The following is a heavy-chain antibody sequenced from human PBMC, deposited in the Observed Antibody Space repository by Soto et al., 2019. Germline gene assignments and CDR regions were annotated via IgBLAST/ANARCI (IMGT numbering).Heavy chain of an antibody. Sequence: QVQLVESGGGVVQPGRSLRLSCAASGFTFSSYAMHWDRQAPGKGLEWVAVISYDGSNKYYADSVKGRFTISRDNSKNSLYLQMNSLSAEDTAVYYCAREGYYDSSGPNWFDPCGQGTLVIVSS. D-gene: IGHD3-22*01. CDR1: GFTFSSYA. J-gene: IGHJ5*02. CDR3: AREGYYDSSGPNWFDP. V-gene: IGHV3-30*14. CDR2: ISYDGSNK.